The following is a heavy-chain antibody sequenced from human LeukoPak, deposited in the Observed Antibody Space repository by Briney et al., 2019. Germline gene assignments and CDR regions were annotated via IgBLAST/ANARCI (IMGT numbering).Heavy chain of an antibody. Sequence: GGSLRLSCAASGFIFSSYWMSWVRQAPGKGLEWVANIKQDGSEKYYVDSVKGRFTISRDNAKNSLYLQMNSLRAEDTAVYYCARGHSYGFPSGSYYFDYWGQGTLVTVSS. V-gene: IGHV3-7*01. CDR2: IKQDGSEK. J-gene: IGHJ4*02. D-gene: IGHD5-18*01. CDR1: GFIFSSYW. CDR3: ARGHSYGFPSGSYYFDY.